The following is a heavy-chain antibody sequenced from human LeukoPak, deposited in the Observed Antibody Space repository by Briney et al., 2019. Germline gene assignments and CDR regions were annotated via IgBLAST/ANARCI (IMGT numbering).Heavy chain of an antibody. Sequence: ASVKVSCKASGYTFTGYYMHWVRQAPGQGLEWMGWINPNSGGTNYAQKFQGRVTMTRDTFISTAYMELSRLRSDDTAVYYCARDRDGYAPHFDYWGQGTLVTVSS. D-gene: IGHD5-24*01. V-gene: IGHV1-2*02. CDR2: INPNSGGT. CDR3: ARDRDGYAPHFDY. J-gene: IGHJ4*02. CDR1: GYTFTGYY.